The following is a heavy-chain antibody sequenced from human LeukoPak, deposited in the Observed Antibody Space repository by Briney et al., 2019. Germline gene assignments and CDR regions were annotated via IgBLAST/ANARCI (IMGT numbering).Heavy chain of an antibody. J-gene: IGHJ4*02. D-gene: IGHD2-21*01. CDR3: STEDKYCGGANCGKY. CDR2: IIPGSGGA. Sequence: ASVKVSCKTSGYTFTNYYVHWVRQAPGQGLEWMGYIIPGSGGADYYQRFQGRVTMTRDKSISTVYMELSSLRSDDTAVYYCSTEDKYCGGANCGKYWGQGTLVTVSS. V-gene: IGHV1-2*02. CDR1: GYTFTNYY.